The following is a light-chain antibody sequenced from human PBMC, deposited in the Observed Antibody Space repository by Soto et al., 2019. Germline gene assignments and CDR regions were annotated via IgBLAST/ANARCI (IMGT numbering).Light chain of an antibody. CDR3: GSWDHSVSGFV. Sequence: QSVLTQPPSVSAAPGQKVTISCSGSTSNIGNNYVSRFQQLPGTAPKLIIYQSNRRPSGIPDRFSGSKSGTSATLGITGLQTGDEADYYCGSWDHSVSGFVFGTGTKVTVL. V-gene: IGLV1-51*02. CDR1: TSNIGNNY. J-gene: IGLJ1*01. CDR2: QSN.